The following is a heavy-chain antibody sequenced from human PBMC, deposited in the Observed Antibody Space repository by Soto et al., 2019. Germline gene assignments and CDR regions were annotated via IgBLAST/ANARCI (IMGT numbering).Heavy chain of an antibody. CDR3: ATPSYGGNSGSWYFDL. J-gene: IGHJ2*01. Sequence: EVQLVESGGGLVQPGGSLKLSCAASGFTFSGSAMHWVRQASGKGLEWVGRIRSKANSYATAYAASVKGRFTISRDDSKNTAYLQMNSPKTEDTAVYYCATPSYGGNSGSWYFDLWGRGTLVTVSS. V-gene: IGHV3-73*02. CDR2: IRSKANSYAT. CDR1: GFTFSGSA. D-gene: IGHD4-17*01.